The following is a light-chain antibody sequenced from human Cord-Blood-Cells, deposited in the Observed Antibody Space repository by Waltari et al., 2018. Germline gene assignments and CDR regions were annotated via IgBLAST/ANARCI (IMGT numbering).Light chain of an antibody. CDR1: SIDVGGYNT. J-gene: IGLJ3*02. CDR2: DVS. Sequence: QSALTQPASVSGSPGQSIPISCTGTSIDVGGYNTLIWYQQHPGKAPKLMIYDVSNRPSGVSNRFSGSKSGNTASLTISGLQAEDEADYYCSSYTSSSTLVFGGGTKLTVL. V-gene: IGLV2-14*01. CDR3: SSYTSSSTLV.